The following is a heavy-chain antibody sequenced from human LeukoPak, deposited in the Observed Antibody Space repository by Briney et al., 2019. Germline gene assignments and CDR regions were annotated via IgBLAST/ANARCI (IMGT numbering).Heavy chain of an antibody. CDR2: TYYSGST. D-gene: IGHD3-10*01. J-gene: IGHJ3*02. Sequence: PSETLSLTCTVSGGSISNYYWNWIRQPPGKGLEWIGYTYYSGSTNYNPSLKSRVTISVDTSKNQFSLKLSSVTAADTAVYYCAREVPQDDAFDIWGQGTMVTVSS. V-gene: IGHV4-59*01. CDR3: AREVPQDDAFDI. CDR1: GGSISNYY.